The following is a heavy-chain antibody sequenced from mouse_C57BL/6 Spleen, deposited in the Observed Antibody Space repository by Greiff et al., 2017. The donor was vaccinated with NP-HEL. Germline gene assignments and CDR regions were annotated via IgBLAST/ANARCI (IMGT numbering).Heavy chain of an antibody. D-gene: IGHD1-1*01. V-gene: IGHV14-3*01. J-gene: IGHJ4*01. CDR3: ARVADTTVKDYYAMDY. CDR1: GFNIKNTY. CDR2: IDPANGNT. Sequence: VQLKESVAELVRPGASVKLSCTASGFNIKNTYMHWVKQRPEQGLEWIGRIDPANGNTKYAPKFQGKATITADTSSNTAYLQLSSLTSEDTAIYYCARVADTTVKDYYAMDYWGQGTPVTVSS.